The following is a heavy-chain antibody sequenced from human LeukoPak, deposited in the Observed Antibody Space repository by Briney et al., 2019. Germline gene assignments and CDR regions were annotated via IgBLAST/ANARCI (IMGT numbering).Heavy chain of an antibody. J-gene: IGHJ4*02. CDR1: GGSISSSSYY. V-gene: IGHV4-39*01. CDR3: ARAPALSGSYLGY. CDR2: IYYSGST. D-gene: IGHD3-10*01. Sequence: PSETLSLTCTVSGGSISSSSYYWGWIRQPPGKGLEWIGSIYYSGSTYYNPSLKSRVTISVDTSKNQFSLKLSSVTAADTAVYYCARAPALSGSYLGYWGQGTLVTVSS.